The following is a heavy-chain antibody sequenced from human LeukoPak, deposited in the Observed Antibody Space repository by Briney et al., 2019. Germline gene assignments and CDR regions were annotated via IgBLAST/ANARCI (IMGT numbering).Heavy chain of an antibody. CDR1: GFTFSSYE. Sequence: GSLRLSCAASGFTFSSYEMNWVRQAPGKGLEWVSYIYSSGSTVYYADSVRGRFTISRDNAKNSLYLQMNSLRVEDTAVYYCARGYGGGGNDYWGPGTLVTVSS. D-gene: IGHD6-19*01. V-gene: IGHV3-48*03. CDR3: ARGYGGGGNDY. J-gene: IGHJ4*02. CDR2: IYSSGSTV.